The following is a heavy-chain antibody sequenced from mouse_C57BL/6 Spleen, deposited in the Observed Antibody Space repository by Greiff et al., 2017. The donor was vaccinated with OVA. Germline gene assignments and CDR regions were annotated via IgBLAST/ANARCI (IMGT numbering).Heavy chain of an antibody. Sequence: ESGPGLVKPSQSLSLTCSVTGYSITSGYYWNWIRQFPGNKLEWMGYISYDGSNNYNPSLKNRISITRDTSKNQFFLKLNSVTTEDTATYYCARGEGTGLYFDYWGHGTTLTVSS. J-gene: IGHJ2*01. CDR1: GYSITSGYY. V-gene: IGHV3-6*01. CDR2: ISYDGSN. CDR3: ARGEGTGLYFDY. D-gene: IGHD4-1*01.